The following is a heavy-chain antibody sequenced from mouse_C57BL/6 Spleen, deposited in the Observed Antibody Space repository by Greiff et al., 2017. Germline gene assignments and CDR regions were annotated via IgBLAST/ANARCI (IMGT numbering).Heavy chain of an antibody. V-gene: IGHV1-59*01. Sequence: VQLQQPGAELVRPGTSVKLSCKASGYTFTSYWMHWVKQRPGQGLEWIGVIDPSDSYTNYNQKFKGKATLTVDTSSSTAYMQLSSLTSADSAVYYCARGGYGYDEGAYYLDYWGQGTTLTVSS. CDR2: IDPSDSYT. CDR3: ARGGYGYDEGAYYLDY. CDR1: GYTFTSYW. J-gene: IGHJ2*01. D-gene: IGHD2-2*01.